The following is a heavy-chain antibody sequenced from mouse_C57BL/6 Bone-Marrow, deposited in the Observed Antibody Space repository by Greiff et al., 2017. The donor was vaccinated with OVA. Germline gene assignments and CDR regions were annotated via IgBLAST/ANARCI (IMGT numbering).Heavy chain of an antibody. Sequence: EVKLMESGGGLVQPGGSLKLSCAASGFTFSDFYMYWIRQTPEKRLEWVAYISNGGGSTYYPDTVKGRFTISRDNAKNTLYLQMSRLKSEDTAMYYCARLDAMGYWGQGTSVTVSA. J-gene: IGHJ4*01. V-gene: IGHV5-12*01. CDR1: GFTFSDFY. CDR3: ARLDAMGY. CDR2: ISNGGGST.